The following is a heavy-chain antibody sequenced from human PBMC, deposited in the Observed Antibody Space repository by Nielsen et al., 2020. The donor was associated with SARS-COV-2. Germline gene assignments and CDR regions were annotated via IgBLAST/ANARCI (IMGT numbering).Heavy chain of an antibody. CDR3: ARDRLEWLLSYYYYGMDV. D-gene: IGHD3-3*01. V-gene: IGHV3-11*01. CDR2: ISSSGSTI. J-gene: IGHJ6*02. Sequence: WIRQPPGKGLEWVSYISSSGSTIYYADSVKGRFTISRDNAKSSLYLQMNSLRAEDTAVYYCARDRLEWLLSYYYYGMDVWGQGTTVTVSS.